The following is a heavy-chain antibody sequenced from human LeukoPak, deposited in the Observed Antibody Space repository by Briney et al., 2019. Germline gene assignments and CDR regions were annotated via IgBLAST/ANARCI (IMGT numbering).Heavy chain of an antibody. J-gene: IGHJ4*02. D-gene: IGHD3-9*01. CDR2: MSNSGNT. CDR1: GGSISNDY. V-gene: IGHV4-59*01. Sequence: SEALSLTCTVAGGSISNDYWSWSRQPPGKGPEWIGYMSNSGNTNYRPSLKGRVTMSLDTYKNQFSLKLSSVTAADTAVYYCARVGGYDIDYWGQGPLVTVSS. CDR3: ARVGGYDIDY.